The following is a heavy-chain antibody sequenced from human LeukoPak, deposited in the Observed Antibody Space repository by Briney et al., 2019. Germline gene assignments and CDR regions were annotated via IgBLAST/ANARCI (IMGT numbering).Heavy chain of an antibody. CDR3: ARDTIVVVPAAIEYYYYGMDV. D-gene: IGHD2-2*02. J-gene: IGHJ6*02. V-gene: IGHV3-21*01. CDR2: ISSSSSYI. Sequence: GGSLRLSCAASGFTFSSYSMNWVRQAPGKGLEWVSSISSSSSYIYYADSVKGRFTISRDNAKNSLYLQMNSLRAEDTAVYYCARDTIVVVPAAIEYYYYGMDVWGQGTTVTVSS. CDR1: GFTFSSYS.